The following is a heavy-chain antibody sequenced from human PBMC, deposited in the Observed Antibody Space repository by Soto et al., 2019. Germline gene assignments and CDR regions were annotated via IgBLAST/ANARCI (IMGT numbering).Heavy chain of an antibody. CDR1: GFTFSSYG. D-gene: IGHD3-22*01. V-gene: IGHV3-33*01. CDR3: ARPPLYYDSSGYS. Sequence: GGSLRLSCAASGFTFSSYGMHWVRQAPGKGLEWVAVIWYDGSNKYYADSVKGRFTISRDNSKNTLYLQMNSLRAEDTAVYYCARPPLYYDSSGYSWGQGTLVTVSS. CDR2: IWYDGSNK. J-gene: IGHJ5*02.